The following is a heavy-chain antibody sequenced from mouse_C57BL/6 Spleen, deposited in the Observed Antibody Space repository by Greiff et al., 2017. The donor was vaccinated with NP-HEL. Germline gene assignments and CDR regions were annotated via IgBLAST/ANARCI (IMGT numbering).Heavy chain of an antibody. CDR2: IRLKSDNYAT. V-gene: IGHV6-3*01. D-gene: IGHD4-1*01. CDR1: GFTFSNYW. Sequence: EVQLVESGGGLVQPGGSMKLSCVASGFTFSNYWMNWVRQSPEKGLEWVAQIRLKSDNYATHYAESVKGRFTISRDDSKSSVYLQMNNLRAEDTGIYYCTGLGPRFAYWGQGTLVTVSA. CDR3: TGLGPRFAY. J-gene: IGHJ3*01.